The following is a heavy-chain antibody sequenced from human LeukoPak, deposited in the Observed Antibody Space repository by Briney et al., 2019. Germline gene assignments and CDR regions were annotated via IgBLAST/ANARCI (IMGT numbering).Heavy chain of an antibody. CDR1: GFTFNPYA. V-gene: IGHV3-7*04. CDR2: IKEDGSTR. Sequence: GGSLRLSCAASGFTFNPYAMSWARQAPGKGLEWVADIKEDGSTRYLVDSVKGRFTISRDNAKNSVYLQMNSLRAEDTAVYYCARIGYRSSSLDYWGQGNLVTVSS. J-gene: IGHJ4*02. D-gene: IGHD6-13*01. CDR3: ARIGYRSSSLDY.